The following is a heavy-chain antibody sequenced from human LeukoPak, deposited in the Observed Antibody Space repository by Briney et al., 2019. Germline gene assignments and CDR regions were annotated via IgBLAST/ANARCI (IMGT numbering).Heavy chain of an antibody. J-gene: IGHJ3*02. CDR1: GGTISSGSYY. D-gene: IGHD5-24*01. Sequence: PSETLSLTCTVSGGTISSGSYYWSWIRQPAGKGLEWIGRIYTSGSTNYNPSLKSRVTISVDTSKNQFSLKLSSVTAADTAVYYCARERDGYNWASDAFDIWGQGTMVTVSS. CDR3: ARERDGYNWASDAFDI. V-gene: IGHV4-61*02. CDR2: IYTSGST.